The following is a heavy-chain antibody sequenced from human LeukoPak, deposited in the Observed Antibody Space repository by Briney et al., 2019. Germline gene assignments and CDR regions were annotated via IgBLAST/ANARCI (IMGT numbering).Heavy chain of an antibody. V-gene: IGHV3-53*01. CDR2: IYSDGRT. J-gene: IGHJ4*02. Sequence: GGSLRLSCAASGFTFSDYYMSWIRQAPGKGLEWVSVIYSDGRTYYADSVKGRFTISRDISKNTLFLEMTSLRAEDTAVYYCAKVKGWYGEGYFDYWGQGTLVTVSS. D-gene: IGHD3-10*01. CDR1: GFTFSDYY. CDR3: AKVKGWYGEGYFDY.